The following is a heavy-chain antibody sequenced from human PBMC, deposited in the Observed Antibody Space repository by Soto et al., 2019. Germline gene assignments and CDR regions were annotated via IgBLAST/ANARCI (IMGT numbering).Heavy chain of an antibody. CDR2: ISSSGSTI. CDR3: ARSELLWLGEHYGMDV. D-gene: IGHD3-10*01. V-gene: IGHV3-11*01. J-gene: IGHJ6*02. CDR1: GFTFSDYY. Sequence: PGGSLRLSCAASGFTFSDYYMSWIRQAPGKGLEWVSYISSSGSTIYYADSVKGRFTISRDNAKNSLYLQMNSLRAEDTAVYYCARSELLWLGEHYGMDVWGQGTTVTVSS.